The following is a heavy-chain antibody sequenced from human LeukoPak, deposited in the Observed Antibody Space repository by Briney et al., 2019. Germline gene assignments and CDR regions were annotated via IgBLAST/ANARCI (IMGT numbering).Heavy chain of an antibody. Sequence: SVKVSCKASGGTFSSYAISWVRQAPGQGLEWMGGIIPIFGTANYAQKFQGRVTITTDESTSTAYMELSSLRSEDTAVYYCARGPRMIFGVVSQLDYWGQGTLVTVSS. J-gene: IGHJ4*02. CDR2: IIPIFGTA. V-gene: IGHV1-69*05. D-gene: IGHD3-3*01. CDR1: GGTFSSYA. CDR3: ARGPRMIFGVVSQLDY.